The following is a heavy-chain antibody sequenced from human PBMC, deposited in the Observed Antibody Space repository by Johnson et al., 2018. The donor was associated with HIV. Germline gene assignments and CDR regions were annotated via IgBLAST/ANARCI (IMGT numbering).Heavy chain of an antibody. CDR2: ISYDGSTK. CDR3: ASGWGIAASDAFDI. V-gene: IGHV3-30*04. J-gene: IGHJ3*02. Sequence: QVQLVESGGGLIQPGGSLRLSCAASGFTFSSYAMHWVRQAPGKGLEWVAVISYDGSTKYYADSVKGRFTISRDNAKNSLYLKMNSLRAEDTAVYYCASGWGIAASDAFDIWGQGTMVIVSS. D-gene: IGHD6-13*01. CDR1: GFTFSSYA.